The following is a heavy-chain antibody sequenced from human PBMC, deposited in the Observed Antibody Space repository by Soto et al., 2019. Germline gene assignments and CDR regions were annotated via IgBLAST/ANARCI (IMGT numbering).Heavy chain of an antibody. CDR1: GDXIXTXGYS. Sequence: QLQLQESGSRLVXSSXXXSLTCGVSGDXIXTXGYSWAWIRQPPGKALEWIGHTYHSGNPYYNPSLKSRVIISVDRSKNQFSLKVSSVTAADTXVXXXXXXXXXXXXXXFDPWGQGTLVTVSS. CDR2: TYHSGNP. J-gene: IGHJ5*02. CDR3: XXXXXXXXXXXFDP. V-gene: IGHV4-30-2*01.